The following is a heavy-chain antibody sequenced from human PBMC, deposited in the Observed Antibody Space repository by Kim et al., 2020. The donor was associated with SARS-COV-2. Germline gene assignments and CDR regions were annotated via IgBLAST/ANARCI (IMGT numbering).Heavy chain of an antibody. D-gene: IGHD6-19*01. CDR1: GGTFSSYA. CDR3: AREKAVAGPRPSYYYYGMDV. J-gene: IGHJ6*02. Sequence: SVKVSCKASGGTFSSYAISWVRQAPGQGLEWMGGIIPTFGTANYAQKFQGRVTITADESTSTAYMELSSLRSEDTAVYYCAREKAVAGPRPSYYYYGMDVWGQGTTVTVSS. CDR2: IIPTFGTA. V-gene: IGHV1-69*13.